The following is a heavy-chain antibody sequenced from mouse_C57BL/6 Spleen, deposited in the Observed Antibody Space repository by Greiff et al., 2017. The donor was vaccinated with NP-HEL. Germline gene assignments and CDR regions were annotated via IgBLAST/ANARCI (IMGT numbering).Heavy chain of an antibody. Sequence: LVESGAELARPGASVKMSCKASGYTFTSYTMHWVKQRPGQGLEWIGYINPSSGYTKYNQKFKDKATLTADKSSSTAYMQLSSLTSEDSAVYYCVIGSRGWYFDVWGTGTTVTVSS. J-gene: IGHJ1*03. CDR1: GYTFTSYT. D-gene: IGHD1-1*01. CDR2: INPSSGYT. CDR3: VIGSRGWYFDV. V-gene: IGHV1-4*01.